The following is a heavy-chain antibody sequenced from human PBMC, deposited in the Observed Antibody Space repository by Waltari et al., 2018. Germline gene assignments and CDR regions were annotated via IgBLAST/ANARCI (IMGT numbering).Heavy chain of an antibody. V-gene: IGHV1-2*06. CDR3: ARFLAVAGKSVH. D-gene: IGHD6-19*01. CDR1: GYTFTGYY. CDR2: SNPNSGGT. Sequence: QVQLVQSGAVVKKPGASVKLSCKASGYTFTGYYMHWLRQAPGQGLEWMGRSNPNSGGTNYAQKFQGRVTMTRDTSISTAYMELGRLRSDDTAVYYCARFLAVAGKSVHWGQGTLVTVSS. J-gene: IGHJ4*02.